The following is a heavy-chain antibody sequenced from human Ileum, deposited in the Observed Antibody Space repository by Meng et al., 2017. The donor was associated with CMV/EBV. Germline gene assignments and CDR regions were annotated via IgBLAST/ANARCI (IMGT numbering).Heavy chain of an antibody. D-gene: IGHD4/OR15-4a*01. V-gene: IGHV3-7*01. CDR1: GFTFSSYW. J-gene: IGHJ4*02. CDR2: IMQDGNTI. CDR3: ARVHANHFDY. Sequence: GGSLRLSCAASGFTFSSYWMSWVRQAPGKGLEWVANIMQDGNTIYNVDSVTGRFTISRDNAKNSLYLQMNSMRAEDTAVYYCARVHANHFDYWGQGTLVIFSS.